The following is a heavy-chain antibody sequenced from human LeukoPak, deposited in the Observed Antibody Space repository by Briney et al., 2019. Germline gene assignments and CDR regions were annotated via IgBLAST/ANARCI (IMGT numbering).Heavy chain of an antibody. CDR2: IYSDGVNK. V-gene: IGHV3-33*01. Sequence: GGSLRLSCAASGFTLGNHGMHWFRQAPAKGLEWVEFIYSDGVNKYCADSMKGRFTISRDTSKNTLFLEMESLIIEDTAVYYCARHRGSVFKGYMDVWGKGTTVTVSS. J-gene: IGHJ6*03. CDR1: GFTLGNHG. CDR3: ARHRGSVFKGYMDV. D-gene: IGHD2-8*01.